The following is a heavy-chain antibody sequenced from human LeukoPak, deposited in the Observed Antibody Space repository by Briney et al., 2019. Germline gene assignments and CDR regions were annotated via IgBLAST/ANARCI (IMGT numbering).Heavy chain of an antibody. J-gene: IGHJ4*02. CDR2: ISSSGRTM. D-gene: IGHD1-26*01. Sequence: GGSLRLSCAASGFIFSSYEMSWVRQAPGKGLEWASYISSSGRTMYYADSVKGRFTVSRDNAKNSLYLQMNSLRAEDTAIYYCARDNYSGSRYFDHWGQGTLVIVSS. V-gene: IGHV3-48*03. CDR3: ARDNYSGSRYFDH. CDR1: GFIFSSYE.